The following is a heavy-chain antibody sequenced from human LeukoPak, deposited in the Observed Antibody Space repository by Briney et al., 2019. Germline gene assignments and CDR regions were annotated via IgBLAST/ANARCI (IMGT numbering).Heavy chain of an antibody. D-gene: IGHD5-24*01. CDR1: GYTFTVYY. CDR2: INPNSGGT. CDR3: ARRGRWLLHERGAFDI. V-gene: IGHV1-2*02. Sequence: ASVTVSFTASGYTFTVYYMHWVRHAPGQGLEWMGWINPNSGGTNYAQKFQGRATMTRDTSISTAYMELGRLRSDDTAVYYCARRGRWLLHERGAFDIWGQGTMVTVSS. J-gene: IGHJ3*02.